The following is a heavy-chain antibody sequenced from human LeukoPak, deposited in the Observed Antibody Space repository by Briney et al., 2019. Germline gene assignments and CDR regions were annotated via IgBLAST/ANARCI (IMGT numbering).Heavy chain of an antibody. D-gene: IGHD2-15*01. J-gene: IGHJ3*02. CDR3: AKYLGGCSGGSCYTYDAFDI. Sequence: SETLSLTCTVSGGSISSYYWGWIRQPPGKGLEWIGYIYYTGRTNSNPSLKSRLTLSLDTSENHFSLRLSSVTAADTAVYYCAKYLGGCSGGSCYTYDAFDIWGQGTMVSVSS. CDR1: GGSISSYY. CDR2: IYYTGRT. V-gene: IGHV4-59*01.